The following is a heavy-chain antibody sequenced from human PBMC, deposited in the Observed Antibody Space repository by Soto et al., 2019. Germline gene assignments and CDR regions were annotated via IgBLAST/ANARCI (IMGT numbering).Heavy chain of an antibody. CDR2: ISAYNGNT. Sequence: ASVKVSCKASGYTFTSYGISWVRQAPGQGLEWMGWISAYNGNTNYAQKLQGRVTMTTDTSTSTAYMELRSLRSVDTAVYYCATAGGFIAAAGYYYYYMDVWGKGTTVTVSS. CDR1: GYTFTSYG. V-gene: IGHV1-18*01. CDR3: ATAGGFIAAAGYYYYYMDV. D-gene: IGHD6-13*01. J-gene: IGHJ6*03.